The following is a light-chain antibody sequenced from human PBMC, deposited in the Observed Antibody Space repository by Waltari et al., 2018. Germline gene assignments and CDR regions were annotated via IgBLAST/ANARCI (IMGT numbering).Light chain of an antibody. V-gene: IGKV3-11*01. J-gene: IGKJ5*01. CDR1: QNVYSY. CDR2: DAS. Sequence: EIVLTQSPATLYLSPGERASISCRASQNVYSYLVWYQQKPGQTPRLLIHDASIRAPGIPDRFSGSGSGTDFTLTISSLEPEDVAVYYCQQRASWPPITFGQGTRLEIK. CDR3: QQRASWPPIT.